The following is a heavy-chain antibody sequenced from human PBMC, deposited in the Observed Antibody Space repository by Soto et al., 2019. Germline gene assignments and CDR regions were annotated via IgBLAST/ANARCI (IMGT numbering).Heavy chain of an antibody. CDR1: GFTFSSYA. Sequence: PGGSLRLSCAASGFTFSSYAMHWVRQAPGKGLEWVAVISYDGSNKYYADSVKGRFTISRDNSKNTLYLQMNSLRAEDTAVYYCARGYSSSWYFYYGMDVWAKGPRSPSP. V-gene: IGHV3-30-3*01. CDR3: ARGYSSSWYFYYGMDV. D-gene: IGHD6-13*01. CDR2: ISYDGSNK. J-gene: IGHJ6*02.